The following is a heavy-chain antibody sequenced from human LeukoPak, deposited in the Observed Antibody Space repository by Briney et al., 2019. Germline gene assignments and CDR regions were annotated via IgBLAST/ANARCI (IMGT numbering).Heavy chain of an antibody. CDR2: IYAGGAA. D-gene: IGHD2-2*01. J-gene: IGHJ4*02. Sequence: PGGSLRLSCAASGFTVSTNYLSWARQAPGKGLEWVSVIYAGGAAYYADYVKGRFTISRDTSNNTLILQMHSLGVEDTAVYYCARSTSYHFDSWGQGTLVTVSS. V-gene: IGHV3-53*01. CDR1: GFTVSTNY. CDR3: ARSTSYHFDS.